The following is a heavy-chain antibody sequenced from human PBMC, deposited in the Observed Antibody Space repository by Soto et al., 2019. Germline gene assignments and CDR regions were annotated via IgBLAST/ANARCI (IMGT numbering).Heavy chain of an antibody. CDR1: GGTFSSYA. CDR2: IIPIFGTA. Sequence: QVQLVQSGAEVKKPGSSVKVSCKASGGTFSSYAISWVRQAPGQGLEWMGGIIPIFGTANYAQKFQGRVTIXAXXSTSTAYMELSSLRSEDTAVYYCARDDILTGHVDSWGQGTLVTVSS. CDR3: ARDDILTGHVDS. V-gene: IGHV1-69*12. D-gene: IGHD3-9*01. J-gene: IGHJ4*02.